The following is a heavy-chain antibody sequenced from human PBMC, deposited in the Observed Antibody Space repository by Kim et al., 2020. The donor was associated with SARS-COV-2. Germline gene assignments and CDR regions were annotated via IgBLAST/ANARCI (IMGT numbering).Heavy chain of an antibody. D-gene: IGHD5-12*01. CDR1: GFTFDIYA. CDR2: MWCGGGNK. Sequence: GGSLRLSCVASGFTFDIYAMSWVRQAPGKGLEWVAVMWCGGGNKFYADSVRGRFTISRDNSKNTLYLQMNSLRAEDTAVYYCAKGVVVDNEDFFDC. V-gene: IGHV3-23*01. J-gene: IGHJ5*01. CDR3: AKGVVVDNEDFFDC.